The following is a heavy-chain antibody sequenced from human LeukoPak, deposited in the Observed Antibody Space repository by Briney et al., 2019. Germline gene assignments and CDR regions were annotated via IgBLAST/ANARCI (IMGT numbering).Heavy chain of an antibody. V-gene: IGHV4-34*01. CDR2: INRSGRA. CDR3: ASLHQVRGLTVFDY. CDR1: GGSFNDYY. J-gene: IGHJ4*02. Sequence: ASETLSLTCALYGGSFNDYYWSWIRQPPGKGLEWFGEINRSGRASYNPSLKSRVTISVDTSKNQFSLVLTSVTAADTAIYYCASLHQVRGLTVFDYWGQGSLVTVSS. D-gene: IGHD3-10*01.